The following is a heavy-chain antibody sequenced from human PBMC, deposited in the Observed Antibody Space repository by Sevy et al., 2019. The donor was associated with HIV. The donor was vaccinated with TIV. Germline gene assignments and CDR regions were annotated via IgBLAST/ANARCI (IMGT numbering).Heavy chain of an antibody. CDR2: INPNSGGK. CDR3: ARDRFIFGSGPPDS. V-gene: IGHV1-2*02. CDR1: GFSFTAYF. J-gene: IGHJ4*02. D-gene: IGHD2-15*01. Sequence: SSVKVSCEASGFSFTAYFIHWVRQAPGQGLEWMGWINPNSGGKNYAQKFQGRVTMTSDASISAAYMELTSLTSDDTAFYYCARDRFIFGSGPPDSWGQGTLVTVSS.